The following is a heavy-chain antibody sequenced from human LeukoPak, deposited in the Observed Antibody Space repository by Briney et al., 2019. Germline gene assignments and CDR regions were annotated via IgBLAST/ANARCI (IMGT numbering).Heavy chain of an antibody. CDR3: ARDHRKWLRGSFYYGMDV. V-gene: IGHV3-21*01. CDR1: GFTFSSYS. J-gene: IGHJ6*02. CDR2: ISSSSSYI. D-gene: IGHD5-12*01. Sequence: PGGSLRLSCAASGFTFSSYSMNWVRQAPGKGLEWVSSISSSSSYIYYADSVKGRFTISRDNAKNSLYLQMNSLRAEDTAVYYCARDHRKWLRGSFYYGMDVWGQGTTVTVSS.